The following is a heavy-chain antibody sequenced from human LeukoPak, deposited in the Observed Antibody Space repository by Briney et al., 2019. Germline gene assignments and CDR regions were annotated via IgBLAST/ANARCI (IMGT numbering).Heavy chain of an antibody. Sequence: PSETLSLTCAVSGYSISSGYYWGWIRQPPGKGLEWIGSIYHSGSTYYNPSLKSRVTISVDTSKNQFSLQLSSVTAADTAVYYCARIIAVVRGEIDYWGQGTLVTVSS. V-gene: IGHV4-38-2*01. J-gene: IGHJ4*02. CDR1: GYSISSGYY. CDR3: ARIIAVVRGEIDY. CDR2: IYHSGST. D-gene: IGHD6-19*01.